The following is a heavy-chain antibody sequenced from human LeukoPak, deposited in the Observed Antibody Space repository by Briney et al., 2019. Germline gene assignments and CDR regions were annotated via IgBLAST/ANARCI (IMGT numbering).Heavy chain of an antibody. CDR3: ARGFLRRPTVRALANYFDY. Sequence: ASVKVSCKASGYTFTSYDINWVRQATGQGLDWMGWMNPNSGNTGYAQKFQGRVTMTRKTSISTAYMELSSLRSENTALYYCARGFLRRPTVRALANYFDYWGQGTLVTVSS. V-gene: IGHV1-8*01. CDR2: MNPNSGNT. J-gene: IGHJ4*02. D-gene: IGHD6-13*01. CDR1: GYTFTSYD.